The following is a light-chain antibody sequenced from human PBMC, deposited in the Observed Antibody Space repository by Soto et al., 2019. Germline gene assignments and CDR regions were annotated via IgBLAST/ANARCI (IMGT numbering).Light chain of an antibody. V-gene: IGKV3-11*01. CDR3: LQHSSYPYT. CDR2: DAS. Sequence: EIVSTQSPATLSLSPGERATLSCRASQSVSSYLAWYQQKPGQAPRLLIYDASNRATGIPARFSGSGSGTDFTLTISSLEPEDFATYYCLQHSSYPYTFGQGTKLEIK. J-gene: IGKJ2*01. CDR1: QSVSSY.